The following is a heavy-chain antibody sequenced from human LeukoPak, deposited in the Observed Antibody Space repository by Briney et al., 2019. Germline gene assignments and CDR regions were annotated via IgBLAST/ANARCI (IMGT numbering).Heavy chain of an antibody. D-gene: IGHD1-7*01. CDR3: ARGPRTLTRTFDP. CDR2: IYTSGST. J-gene: IGHJ5*02. Sequence: PSETLTLTCTASSGSISVYYWSWIRQPAGKGLEWIGRIYTSGSTNYNPSLKSRFTMSVDTSKNQFSLKLSSVTDADTAVYYCARGPRTLTRTFDPWGQGTLVTVSS. CDR1: SGSISVYY. V-gene: IGHV4-4*07.